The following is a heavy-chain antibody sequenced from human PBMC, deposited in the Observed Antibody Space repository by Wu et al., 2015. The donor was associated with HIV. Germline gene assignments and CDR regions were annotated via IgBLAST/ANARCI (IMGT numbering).Heavy chain of an antibody. CDR2: FDPERGER. V-gene: IGHV1-24*01. CDR1: GYTLTELA. D-gene: IGHD3-10*01. CDR3: GRRGLWDDGIEIVRGGMDV. J-gene: IGHJ6*02. Sequence: QVQLLQSGAEVKKPGASVKVSCKVSGYTLTELALHWVRQAPGKGLEWMGGFDPERGERIYAQKFQGRVTMAEDTSADTAYLELSSLRSEDTAVYYCGRRGLWDDGIEIVRGGMDVWGQGTTVTVS.